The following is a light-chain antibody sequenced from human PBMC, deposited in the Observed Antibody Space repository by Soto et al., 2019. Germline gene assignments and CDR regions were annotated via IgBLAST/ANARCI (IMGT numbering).Light chain of an antibody. CDR3: QQYGSSLFI. Sequence: ESVGTQSPGTLSLSPGERATLSCRASQSVSSSSLAWYQQKPGQAPRLLIYCASSRATGIPDRFSGSGSGTDFSLTISRLEPEDFAVYYCQQYGSSLFIFGPGTKVDFQ. J-gene: IGKJ3*01. CDR2: CAS. V-gene: IGKV3-20*01. CDR1: QSVSSSS.